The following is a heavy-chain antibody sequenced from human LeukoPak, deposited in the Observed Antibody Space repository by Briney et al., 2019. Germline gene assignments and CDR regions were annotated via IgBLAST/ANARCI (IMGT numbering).Heavy chain of an antibody. V-gene: IGHV4-59*08. CDR2: IYYSGST. CDR1: GGSISVYY. D-gene: IGHD6-13*01. J-gene: IGHJ4*02. Sequence: PSETLSLTCTVSGGSISVYYWSWIRQPPGKGLEWIGYIYYSGSTNYNPSLKSRVTISVGTSKNQFSLKLSSVTAADTAVYYCARHSSIAAAGTRFDYWGQGTLVTVSS. CDR3: ARHSSIAAAGTRFDY.